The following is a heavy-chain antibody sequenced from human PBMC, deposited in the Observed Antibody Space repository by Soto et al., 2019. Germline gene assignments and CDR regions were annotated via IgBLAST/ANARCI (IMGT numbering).Heavy chain of an antibody. V-gene: IGHV4-31*03. Sequence: QVQLQESGPGLVKPSQTLSLTCTVSGGSISSGGYYWSWIRQHPGKGLEWIGYIYYSGSTYYNPSLQSRVTISVDTSKNQFSLKLSSVTAADTAVYYCARVRSNYYDSSGWSPPNWFDPWGQGTLVTVSS. D-gene: IGHD3-22*01. CDR3: ARVRSNYYDSSGWSPPNWFDP. CDR2: IYYSGST. J-gene: IGHJ5*02. CDR1: GGSISSGGYY.